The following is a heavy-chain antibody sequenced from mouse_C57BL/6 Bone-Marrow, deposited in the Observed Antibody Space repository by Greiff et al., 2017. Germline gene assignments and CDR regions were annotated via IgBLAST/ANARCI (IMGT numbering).Heavy chain of an antibody. V-gene: IGHV14-4*01. CDR1: GFNIKDDY. J-gene: IGHJ3*01. CDR3: TVYGSSSFAY. D-gene: IGHD1-1*01. CDR2: IDPENGDT. Sequence: EVQLQQSGAELVRPGASVKLSCTASGFNIKDDYMHWVKQRPEQGLEWIGWIDPENGDTEYASKFQGKATITADTSSNTAYLQLSSLTSEDTAVYYCTVYGSSSFAYWGQGTLVTVSA.